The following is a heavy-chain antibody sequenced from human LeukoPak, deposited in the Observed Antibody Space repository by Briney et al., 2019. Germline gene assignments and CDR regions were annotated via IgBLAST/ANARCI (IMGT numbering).Heavy chain of an antibody. J-gene: IGHJ5*02. CDR1: GDSIGGYC. CDR2: IYTSGST. V-gene: IGHV4-4*09. Sequence: SETLSLTCTVSGDSIGGYCWGWVRQPPGEGREGIGYIYTSGSTDYNPSLESRVTMSVDASKNQLSMELRFLTAADTAVYYCATSYDVKTAPYDLWGQGTLVTVSS. CDR3: ATSYDVKTAPYDL. D-gene: IGHD3-10*02.